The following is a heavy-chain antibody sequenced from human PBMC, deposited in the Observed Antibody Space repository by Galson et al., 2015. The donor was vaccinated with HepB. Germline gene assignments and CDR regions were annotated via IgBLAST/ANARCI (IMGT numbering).Heavy chain of an antibody. CDR1: GFTFSSYD. J-gene: IGHJ4*02. D-gene: IGHD3-22*01. CDR3: AIDSRGYYSGY. V-gene: IGHV3-23*01. CDR2: IIASGYNT. Sequence: SLRLSCAASGFTFSSYDMSWVRQAPGKGLEWVSTIIASGYNTYYTDSVKGRFPISRDNSKNTLYLQMNSLRVEDTAVYYCAIDSRGYYSGYWGQGTLVTVSS.